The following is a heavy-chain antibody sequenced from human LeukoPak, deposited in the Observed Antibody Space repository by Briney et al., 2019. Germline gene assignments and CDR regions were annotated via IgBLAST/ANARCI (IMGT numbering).Heavy chain of an antibody. J-gene: IGHJ4*02. CDR1: GYTLTGYY. CDR2: INPNSGCT. V-gene: IGHV1-2*02. CDR3: ARDPGIAVAGPLDY. D-gene: IGHD6-19*01. Sequence: ASVKVSCKASGYTLTGYYMHWVRQAPGQGLEWMGWINPNSGCTNYAQKFQGRVTMTRDTSISTAYMELSRLRSDDTAVYYCARDPGIAVAGPLDYWGQGTLVTVSS.